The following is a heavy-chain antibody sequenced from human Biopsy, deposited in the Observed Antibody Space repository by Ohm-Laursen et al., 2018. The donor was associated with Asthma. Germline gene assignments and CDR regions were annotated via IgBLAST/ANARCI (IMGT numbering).Heavy chain of an antibody. CDR2: ISSSSSTI. D-gene: IGHD5-18*01. Sequence: SLRLSCTASGFTFSSYSMNWVRQAPGKGLEWVSYISSSSSTIYYADSVKGRFTISRDNAKNSLYLQMNSLRDEDTAVYYCARFKRGNSYGYAGVFDYWGQGTLVTVSS. CDR3: ARFKRGNSYGYAGVFDY. J-gene: IGHJ4*02. CDR1: GFTFSSYS. V-gene: IGHV3-48*02.